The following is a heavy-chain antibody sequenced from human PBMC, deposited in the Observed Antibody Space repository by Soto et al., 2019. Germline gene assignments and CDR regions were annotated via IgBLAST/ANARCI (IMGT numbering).Heavy chain of an antibody. CDR3: ARSGAYSSSQFGLDV. D-gene: IGHD6-13*01. CDR1: GGSRNYNA. J-gene: IGHJ6*02. CDR2: IVTVFGTA. Sequence: QVQLVQSGADVKKPGSSVKVSCKASGGSRNYNAFSWVRQAPGQGLEWMGGIVTVFGTANHAQKFQGRVTISADESPSSVYMELSSLTSEDTAVYYCARSGAYSSSQFGLDVWGQGTTFTVSS. V-gene: IGHV1-69*01.